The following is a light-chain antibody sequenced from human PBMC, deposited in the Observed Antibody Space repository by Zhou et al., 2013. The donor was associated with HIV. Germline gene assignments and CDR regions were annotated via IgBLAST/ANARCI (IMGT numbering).Light chain of an antibody. V-gene: IGKV3-20*01. CDR1: QSVKNN. CDR2: GTS. Sequence: EIVLTQSPGTLSLSPGERATLSCRASQSVKNNLAWYQQKPGQAPRLLIYGTSTRATGIPDRFSGSGSGTDFTLTISRLDPEDFAVYYCQQYGSSPRTFGQGTKVEIK. J-gene: IGKJ1*01. CDR3: QQYGSSPRT.